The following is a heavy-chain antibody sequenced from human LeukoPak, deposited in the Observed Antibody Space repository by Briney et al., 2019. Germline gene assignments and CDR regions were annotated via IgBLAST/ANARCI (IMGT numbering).Heavy chain of an antibody. Sequence: GGSLRLSCAASGFTFSSYWMSWVRQAPGKGLEWVANIKQDGSEEYYVDSVKGRFTISRDNAKNSLYLQMNSLRAEDTAVYYCARDQFSGYDSSGSPFDYWGQGTLVTVSS. J-gene: IGHJ4*02. CDR1: GFTFSSYW. CDR3: ARDQFSGYDSSGSPFDY. CDR2: IKQDGSEE. D-gene: IGHD3-22*01. V-gene: IGHV3-7*01.